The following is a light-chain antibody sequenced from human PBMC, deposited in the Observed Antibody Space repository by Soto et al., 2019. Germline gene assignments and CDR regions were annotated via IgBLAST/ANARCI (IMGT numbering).Light chain of an antibody. CDR3: HSYDSSLSAVV. V-gene: IGLV1-40*01. CDR2: GNS. J-gene: IGLJ2*01. Sequence: QSVLTQPPSVSGAPGQRVTISCTGSSSNIGAGYDVHWYQQLPGTAPKLLIYGNSNRPSGVPDRFSGSKSGTSASLAITGLQDEDEADYSCHSYDSSLSAVVFGGGTKLTVL. CDR1: SSNIGAGYD.